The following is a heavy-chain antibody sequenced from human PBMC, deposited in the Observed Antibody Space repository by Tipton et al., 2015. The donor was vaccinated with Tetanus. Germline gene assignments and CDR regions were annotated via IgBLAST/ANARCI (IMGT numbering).Heavy chain of an antibody. J-gene: IGHJ4*02. V-gene: IGHV3-23*01. Sequence: GSLRLSCVASGFTFSNHAMTWVRQAPGKGLEWVSAISISGDSTYYADSVKGRFTISRDNSKDTLYLQMHSLRVEDTAVYYCAKEIRPNDSWGQGTLVTVSS. CDR2: ISISGDST. CDR3: AKEIRPNDS. CDR1: GFTFSNHA. D-gene: IGHD3-16*01.